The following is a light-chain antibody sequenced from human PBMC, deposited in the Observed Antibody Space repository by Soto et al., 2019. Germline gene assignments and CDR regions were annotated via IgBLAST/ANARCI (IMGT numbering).Light chain of an antibody. CDR3: QQTYNTPRT. Sequence: DIQMTQSPSSLSASVGDRVTITCRASQSISSYLNWYHQKPGKAPKLLIYAASSLQSVVPSRFTGSRSGTDFTLTLSSLQTADFGTYYCQQTYNTPRTSGQGTRVEI. V-gene: IGKV1-39*01. CDR2: AAS. J-gene: IGKJ1*01. CDR1: QSISSY.